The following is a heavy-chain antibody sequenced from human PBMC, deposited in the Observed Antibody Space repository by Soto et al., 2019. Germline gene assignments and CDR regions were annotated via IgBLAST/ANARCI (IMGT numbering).Heavy chain of an antibody. CDR2: IVVGSGNT. D-gene: IGHD5-12*01. CDR3: AAERRRGYDLGLDI. V-gene: IGHV1-58*01. CDR1: GFTFTSSA. Sequence: SVKVSCKASGFTFTSSAVQWVRQARGQRLEWIGWIVVGSGNTNYAQKFQERVTITRDMSTSTAYMELSSLRPEDTAVYYCAAERRRGYDLGLDIWGQGTTVTVSS. J-gene: IGHJ6*02.